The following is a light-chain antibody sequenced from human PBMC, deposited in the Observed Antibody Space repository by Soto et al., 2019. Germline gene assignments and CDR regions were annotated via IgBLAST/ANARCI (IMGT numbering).Light chain of an antibody. CDR3: CSVAGTDTVV. CDR2: GDS. Sequence: QSALTQPASVSGSPGQSITISCTGTSSDFGNYNLVSWYQQHPGKAPKLIIFGDSRRPSGVSDRFSGSKSANTASLTISGLQTEDEAEYHGCSVAGTDTVVFGGGTKVTVL. J-gene: IGLJ2*01. CDR1: SSDFGNYNL. V-gene: IGLV2-23*01.